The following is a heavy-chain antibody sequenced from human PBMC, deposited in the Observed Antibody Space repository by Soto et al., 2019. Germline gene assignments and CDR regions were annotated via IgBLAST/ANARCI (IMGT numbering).Heavy chain of an antibody. CDR2: ISYDGSTK. J-gene: IGHJ4*02. Sequence: GGSLRLSCAASGFTFSSYGLHWVRQAPGKGLEWVAVISYDGSTKYYADSVKGRFTISRDNSKNTLYLQMNSLRAEDTAVYYCVGGYYYGDYWGQGTLVTVSS. CDR1: GFTFSSYG. V-gene: IGHV3-30*03. D-gene: IGHD3-22*01. CDR3: VGGYYYGDY.